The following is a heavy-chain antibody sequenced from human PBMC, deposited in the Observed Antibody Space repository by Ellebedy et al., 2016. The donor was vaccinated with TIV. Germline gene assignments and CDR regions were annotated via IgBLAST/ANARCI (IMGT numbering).Heavy chain of an antibody. D-gene: IGHD3-16*01. CDR3: ARARKARYYETTGPWGHYHGLDV. CDR2: IIPLIERT. Sequence: AASVKVSCKSSGCTFSSSAISWVRQAPGQGLEWMGGIIPLIERTTYANKFQGRVTITADKSTRTVYMELSSLGSEDAAVYCCARARKARYYETTGPWGHYHGLDVWGQGTTVSVSS. V-gene: IGHV1-69*10. CDR1: GCTFSSSA. J-gene: IGHJ6*02.